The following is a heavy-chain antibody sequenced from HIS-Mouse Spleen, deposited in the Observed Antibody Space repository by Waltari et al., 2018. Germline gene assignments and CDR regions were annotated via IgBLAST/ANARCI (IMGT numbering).Heavy chain of an antibody. Sequence: QVQLVESGGGVVQPGRSLRLSCAAPGFTFSGYGMPCARQAPGKGLEGGAVISYNGINKYYANSVKGRFTISRDNSKNTLYLQMNSLRAEDTAVYYCAKDKHHAFDYWGQGTLVTVSS. CDR2: ISYNGINK. V-gene: IGHV3-30*18. CDR3: AKDKHHAFDY. J-gene: IGHJ4*02. CDR1: GFTFSGYG.